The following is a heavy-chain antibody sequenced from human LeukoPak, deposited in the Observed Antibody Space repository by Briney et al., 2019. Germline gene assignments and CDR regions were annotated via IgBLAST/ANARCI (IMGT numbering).Heavy chain of an antibody. J-gene: IGHJ4*02. CDR3: TAGRSDSFYF. CDR2: IYYSGST. D-gene: IGHD6-25*01. Sequence: SETLSLTCTVSSGFITSSSYYWGWIRQPPGKGLEWIGSIYYSGSTYYNPSLKSRVTISVDTSKNRFSLKLSSVTAADTALYYCTAGRSDSFYFWGQGTLVTVSS. CDR1: SGFITSSSYY. V-gene: IGHV4-39*01.